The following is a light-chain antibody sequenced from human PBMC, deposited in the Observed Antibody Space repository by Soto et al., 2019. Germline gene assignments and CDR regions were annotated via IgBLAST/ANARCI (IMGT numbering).Light chain of an antibody. CDR1: QDIGNR. CDR2: DAS. V-gene: IGKV1-33*01. Sequence: DIQMTQSPSSLSASLGDRVTTTCQASQDIGNRLNWYQQKPEKAPELLIYDASNLQTGVPSRFIGSGSGTDFTFTISSLQPEDFATYHCQQYHSLPYTFGQGTKLEIK. J-gene: IGKJ2*01. CDR3: QQYHSLPYT.